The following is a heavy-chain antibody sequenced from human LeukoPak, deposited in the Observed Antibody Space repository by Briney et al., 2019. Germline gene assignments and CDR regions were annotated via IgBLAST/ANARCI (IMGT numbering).Heavy chain of an antibody. D-gene: IGHD2-21*01. J-gene: IGHJ6*02. CDR2: IYHSGST. Sequence: SETLSLTCTVSDYSIRSDYYWGWIRQAPGKGLEWIGSIYHSGSTSYNPSLKSRVTISVDASKNQFSLKLSSVTAADTAVYYCVREPFLFPPSNGVDVWGQGTTVTVSS. CDR1: DYSIRSDYY. V-gene: IGHV4-38-2*02. CDR3: VREPFLFPPSNGVDV.